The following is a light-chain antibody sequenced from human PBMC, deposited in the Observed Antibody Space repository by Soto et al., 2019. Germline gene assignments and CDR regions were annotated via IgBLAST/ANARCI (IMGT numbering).Light chain of an antibody. V-gene: IGLV2-14*03. J-gene: IGLJ1*01. Sequence: PGQSITISCTGTSSDFGGYNYVSWYQQHPGKAPKLMIYEVSNRPSGVSNRFSGSKSGNTASLTISGLQAEDEADYYCSSYTATRGVFGTGTKVTVL. CDR3: SSYTATRGV. CDR1: SSDFGGYNY. CDR2: EVS.